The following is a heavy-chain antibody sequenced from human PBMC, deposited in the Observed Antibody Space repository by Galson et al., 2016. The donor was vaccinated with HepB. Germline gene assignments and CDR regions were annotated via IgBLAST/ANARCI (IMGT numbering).Heavy chain of an antibody. Sequence: SLRLSCAASEFPFSSYSMNWVRQAPGRGLEWVSYISSRSTTIHYADSVKGRFTISRDNAKNSLYLQMNSLRAEDTAVYFCARGKNGFDYDYWGQGTLVTVSS. CDR3: ARGKNGFDYDY. D-gene: IGHD5-24*01. CDR1: EFPFSSYS. J-gene: IGHJ4*02. V-gene: IGHV3-48*04. CDR2: ISSRSTTI.